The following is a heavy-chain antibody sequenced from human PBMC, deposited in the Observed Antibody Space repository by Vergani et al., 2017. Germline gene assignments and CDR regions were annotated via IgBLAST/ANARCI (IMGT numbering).Heavy chain of an antibody. Sequence: QVQLQESGPGLVKPSETLSLTCTVSGGSVSSGSYYWSWIRQPPGKGLEWIGYIYYSGSTNYNPSLKSRVTISVDTSKNQFSLKLSSVTAADTAVYYCARDKDTAMVTDYYYYMDVWGKGTTVTVSS. CDR1: GGSVSSGSYY. CDR2: IYYSGST. J-gene: IGHJ6*03. V-gene: IGHV4-61*01. D-gene: IGHD5-18*01. CDR3: ARDKDTAMVTDYYYYMDV.